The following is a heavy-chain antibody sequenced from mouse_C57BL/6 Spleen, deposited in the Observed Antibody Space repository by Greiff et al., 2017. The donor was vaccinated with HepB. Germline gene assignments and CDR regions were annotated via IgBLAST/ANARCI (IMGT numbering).Heavy chain of an antibody. D-gene: IGHD1-1*01. CDR1: GFTFSDYY. CDR3: ARVYYGSFDY. CDR2: INYDGSST. Sequence: EVKLVESEGGLVQPGSSMKLSCTASGFTFSDYYMAWVRQVPEKGLEWVANINYDGSSTYYLDSLKSRFIISRDNAKNILYLQMSSLKSEDTATYYCARVYYGSFDYWGQGTTLTVSS. V-gene: IGHV5-16*01. J-gene: IGHJ2*01.